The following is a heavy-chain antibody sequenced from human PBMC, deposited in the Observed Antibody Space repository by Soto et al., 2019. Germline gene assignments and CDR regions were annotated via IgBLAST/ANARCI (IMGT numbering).Heavy chain of an antibody. CDR1: GFSLTTRGVG. CDR2: IYWDDDK. V-gene: IGHV2-5*02. Sequence: QITLKESGPTLVKPTQTLTLTCTFSGFSLTTRGVGVGWIRQPPGKALECLALIYWDDDKRYSPSLQSRLSIPKDTSKHQLVLTMTNVDPVDTATYYCAHIPTYYQYDWFDPWGQGTLVSVSS. CDR3: AHIPTYYQYDWFDP. J-gene: IGHJ5*02. D-gene: IGHD3-16*01.